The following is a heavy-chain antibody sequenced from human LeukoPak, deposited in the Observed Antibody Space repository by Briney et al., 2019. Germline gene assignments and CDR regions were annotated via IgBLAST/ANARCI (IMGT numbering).Heavy chain of an antibody. J-gene: IGHJ4*02. V-gene: IGHV1-69*05. CDR2: IIPIFGTA. D-gene: IGHD2-2*02. Sequence: SVKVSCKASGGTFSSYAISWVRQAPGQGLEWMGGIIPIFGTANYAQKFQGRVTITTDESTSTAYMELSSLRSEDTAMYYCVGYCSSTSCYNVYWGQGTLVTVSS. CDR1: GGTFSSYA. CDR3: VGYCSSTSCYNVY.